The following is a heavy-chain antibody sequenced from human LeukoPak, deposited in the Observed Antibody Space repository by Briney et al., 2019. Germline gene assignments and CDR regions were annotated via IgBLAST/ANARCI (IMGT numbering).Heavy chain of an antibody. D-gene: IGHD3-22*01. V-gene: IGHV3-30*18. CDR2: ISYDGSNK. J-gene: IGHJ4*02. CDR3: AKDQAGYYDSSGSDY. Sequence: GGSLRLSCAASGFTFSSYGMHWVRQAPGKGLEWVAVISYDGSNKYYADSVKGRFTISRDNSKNTLYLQMNSLRAEDTAVYYCAKDQAGYYDSSGSDYWGQGTLVTVSS. CDR1: GFTFSSYG.